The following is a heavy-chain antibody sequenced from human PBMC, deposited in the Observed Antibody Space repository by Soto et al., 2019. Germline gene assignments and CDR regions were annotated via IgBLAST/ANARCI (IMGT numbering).Heavy chain of an antibody. Sequence: QVQLQESGPGLVQPSEPLSLTCTVSGGSVRSGSYYWSWIRQPPGKGLEWIGYIYYSGSTNYNPSHKSRVTILVYTSNGQFARRISSVTAAGTAVYFFARGIEGWYHGSYDYGMDVGGQGTTVTVSS. D-gene: IGHD6-19*01. J-gene: IGHJ6*02. CDR3: ARGIEGWYHGSYDYGMDV. V-gene: IGHV4-61*01. CDR2: IYYSGST. CDR1: GGSVRSGSYY.